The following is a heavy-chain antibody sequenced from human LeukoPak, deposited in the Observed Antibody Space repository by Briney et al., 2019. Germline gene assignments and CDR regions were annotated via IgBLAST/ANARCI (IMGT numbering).Heavy chain of an antibody. Sequence: GGSLRLSCAASGFTFSSYEMNWVRQAPGKGLEWVSYISSSGSTIYYADSVKGRFTISRDNAKNSLYLQMNSLRAEDTAVYYCAREGPYCSGGSCYPPYFDYRGQGTLVTVSS. CDR1: GFTFSSYE. CDR2: ISSSGSTI. J-gene: IGHJ4*02. V-gene: IGHV3-48*03. D-gene: IGHD2-15*01. CDR3: AREGPYCSGGSCYPPYFDY.